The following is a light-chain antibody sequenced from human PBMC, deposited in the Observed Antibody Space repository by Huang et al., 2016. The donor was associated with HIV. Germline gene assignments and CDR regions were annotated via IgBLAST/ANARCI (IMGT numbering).Light chain of an antibody. CDR3: HQYTKWPSWT. Sequence: EIVMTQSPGTLTVSPGERATLSCRASQSVSSNLAWYQQKPGQPPRLLIYGASTRATGIPARFSGSGSGTEFTLTISSLQSEDFGVYYCHQYTKWPSWTFGQGTKVEIK. CDR1: QSVSSN. J-gene: IGKJ1*01. V-gene: IGKV3-15*01. CDR2: GAS.